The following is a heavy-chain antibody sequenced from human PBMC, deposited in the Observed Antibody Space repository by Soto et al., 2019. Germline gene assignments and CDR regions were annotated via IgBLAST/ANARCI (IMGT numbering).Heavy chain of an antibody. Sequence: QVQLQESGPGLVKPSGTLSLTCAVSGGSISSGNWWSWVRQPPGKGLEWIGEIYHSGSTNYNPSPNSRPXTXVXXSKTQFSLRLSSVTAADTAVYYWARVISPLAPSDYWGQGTLVTVSS. J-gene: IGHJ4*02. CDR2: IYHSGST. CDR3: ARVISPLAPSDY. CDR1: GGSISSGNW. V-gene: IGHV4-4*02.